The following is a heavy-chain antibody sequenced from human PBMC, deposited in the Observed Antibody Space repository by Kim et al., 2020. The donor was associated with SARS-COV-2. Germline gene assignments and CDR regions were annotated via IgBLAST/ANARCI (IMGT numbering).Heavy chain of an antibody. CDR1: GYSISSGYY. CDR3: ARGGQICTNGVCYPNWF. CDR2: IYHSGST. Sequence: SETLSLTCTVSGYSISSGYYWGWIRQPPGKGLEWIGSIYHSGSTYYNPSLKSRVTISVDTSKNQFSLKLSSVTAADTAVYYCARGGQICTNGVCYPNWF. J-gene: IGHJ5*01. V-gene: IGHV4-38-2*02. D-gene: IGHD2-8*01.